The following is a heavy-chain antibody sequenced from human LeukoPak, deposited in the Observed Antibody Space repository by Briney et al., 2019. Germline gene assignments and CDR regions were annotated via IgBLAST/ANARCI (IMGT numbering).Heavy chain of an antibody. Sequence: PGGSLRLSCAASGFIFSDYYMSWIRQAPGKGLEWVSNISGSGSTIHYADSVKGRFTISRDNAKNSLYLQMNSLRAEDTALYYCAKYTSKASWVDYWGQGTLVTVSS. CDR1: GFIFSDYY. V-gene: IGHV3-11*01. D-gene: IGHD5-18*01. CDR2: ISGSGSTI. CDR3: AKYTSKASWVDY. J-gene: IGHJ4*02.